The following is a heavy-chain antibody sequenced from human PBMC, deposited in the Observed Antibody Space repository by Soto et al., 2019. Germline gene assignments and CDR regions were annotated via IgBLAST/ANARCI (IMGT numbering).Heavy chain of an antibody. CDR2: TSNSGRT. D-gene: IGHD2-2*01. V-gene: IGHV4-31*03. Sequence: QVQLQESGPGLVKPSQTLSLTCTVSGGSITSSGYYWSWIRQHPGEGLEWIGFTSNSGRTSYNPSLKSRVTIAVDKSSIQFSLNLKSVTAADTAVYYCARGGGSTEVDYWGQGTLVTVSP. CDR3: ARGGGSTEVDY. CDR1: GGSITSSGYY. J-gene: IGHJ4*02.